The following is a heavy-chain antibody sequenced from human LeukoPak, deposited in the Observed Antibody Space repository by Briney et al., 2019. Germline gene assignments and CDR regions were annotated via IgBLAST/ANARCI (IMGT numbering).Heavy chain of an antibody. CDR2: ISSSSSYI. D-gene: IGHD3-16*01. CDR3: AREGAAAGVMWFDP. V-gene: IGHV3-21*01. CDR1: GLTFSSYS. J-gene: IGHJ5*02. Sequence: GGSLRLSCAASGLTFSSYSMNWVRQAPGKGLKWVSSISSSSSYIYYADSVKGRFTISRDNAKNSLYLQMNSLRAEDTAVYYCAREGAAAGVMWFDPWGQGTLVTVSS.